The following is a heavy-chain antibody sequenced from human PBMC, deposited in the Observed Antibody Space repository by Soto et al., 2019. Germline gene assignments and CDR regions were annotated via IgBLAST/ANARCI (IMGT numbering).Heavy chain of an antibody. V-gene: IGHV4-31*03. D-gene: IGHD2-8*02. CDR2: FYYSGST. CDR3: ARDKITGLFDY. J-gene: IGHJ4*02. CDR1: GGTISSGDYY. Sequence: SETLSLTCTVSGGTISSGDYYWSWIRQHPGKGLEWIGHFYYSGSTYYNPSLKSRVTISADTSKNQFSLKLSSVTAADTAVYYCARDKITGLFDYWGQGTLVTVSS.